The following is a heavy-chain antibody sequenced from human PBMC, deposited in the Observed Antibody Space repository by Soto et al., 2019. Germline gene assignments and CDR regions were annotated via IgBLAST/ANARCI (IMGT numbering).Heavy chain of an antibody. D-gene: IGHD2-2*01. V-gene: IGHV3-9*01. CDR1: GFTFDDYA. CDR2: ISWNSGSI. Sequence: GGSLRLSCAASGFTFDDYAMHWVRQAPGKGLEWVSGISWNSGSIGYADSVKGRFTISRDNAKNSLYLQMNSLRAEDTALYYCAKDKYPNTSYWFDPWGQGTLVTVSS. CDR3: AKDKYPNTSYWFDP. J-gene: IGHJ5*02.